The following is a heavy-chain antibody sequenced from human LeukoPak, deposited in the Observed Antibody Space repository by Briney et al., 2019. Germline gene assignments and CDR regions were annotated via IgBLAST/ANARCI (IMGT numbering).Heavy chain of an antibody. D-gene: IGHD6-13*01. CDR3: ATEAAAAGTDYFDY. Sequence: ASVKVSCTVSGYTLTELSIHWVRQAPGKGLEWMGGFDPEDGETIYAQKFQGRVTMTEDTSTDTAYMELSSLRSEDTAVYYCATEAAAAGTDYFDYWGQGTLVTVSS. CDR2: FDPEDGET. CDR1: GYTLTELS. V-gene: IGHV1-24*01. J-gene: IGHJ4*02.